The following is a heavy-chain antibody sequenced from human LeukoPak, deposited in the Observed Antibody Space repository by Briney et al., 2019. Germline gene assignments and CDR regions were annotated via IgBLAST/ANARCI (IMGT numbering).Heavy chain of an antibody. Sequence: GGSLRLSCAASGFTFSSIAMSWVRQAPDKGLEWVSTISGSGGGTYYADSVKGRFTISRDDSKNTLYLQMNSLRADDTAVYYCAKDLGRYRNNFFDYWGRGDLVTVSS. CDR3: AKDLGRYRNNFFDY. CDR1: GFTFSSIA. J-gene: IGHJ4*02. V-gene: IGHV3-23*01. D-gene: IGHD1-26*01. CDR2: ISGSGGGT.